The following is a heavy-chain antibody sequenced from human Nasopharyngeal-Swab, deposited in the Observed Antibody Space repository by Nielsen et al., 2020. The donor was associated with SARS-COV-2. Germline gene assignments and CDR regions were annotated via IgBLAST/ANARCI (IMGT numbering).Heavy chain of an antibody. J-gene: IGHJ6*04. CDR2: IKQDGSEK. D-gene: IGHD2-15*01. Sequence: EGSLRLSCAASGFTFSSYWMSWVRQAPGKGLEWVANIKQDGSEKYYVDSVKGRFTISRDNAKNSLYLQMNSLRAEDTAVYYCARDLHCSGGSCYSYGMDVWGKGTTVTVSS. V-gene: IGHV3-7*01. CDR1: GFTFSSYW. CDR3: ARDLHCSGGSCYSYGMDV.